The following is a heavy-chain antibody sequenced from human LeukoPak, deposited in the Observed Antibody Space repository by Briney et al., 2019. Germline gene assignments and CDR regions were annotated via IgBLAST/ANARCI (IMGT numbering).Heavy chain of an antibody. CDR2: IYTGGST. CDR1: GFIFSSNY. V-gene: IGHV3-53*01. J-gene: IGHJ6*04. CDR3: AKEGDCSTTSCLTGGLDV. Sequence: GGSLRLSCAASGFIFSSNYMSWVRQAPGKGLEWVSVIYTGGSTYYPDSVKGRFTISRDNSKNTVYLQMSSLRAEDTAVYYCAKEGDCSTTSCLTGGLDVWGKGTTVTVSS. D-gene: IGHD2-2*01.